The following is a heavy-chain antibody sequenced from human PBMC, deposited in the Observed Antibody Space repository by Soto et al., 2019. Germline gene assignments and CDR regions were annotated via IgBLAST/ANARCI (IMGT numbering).Heavy chain of an antibody. J-gene: IGHJ3*02. CDR3: AKDLNYNTKLRFLECSAFDI. D-gene: IGHD3-3*01. CDR2: ISGSGGST. CDR1: GFTFSSYA. Sequence: PGGSLRLSCAASGFTFSSYAMSWVRQAPGKGLEWVSAISGSGGSTYYADSVKGRFTISRDNSKNTLYLQMNSLRAEDTAVYYCAKDLNYNTKLRFLECSAFDIWGQGTMVTVSS. V-gene: IGHV3-23*01.